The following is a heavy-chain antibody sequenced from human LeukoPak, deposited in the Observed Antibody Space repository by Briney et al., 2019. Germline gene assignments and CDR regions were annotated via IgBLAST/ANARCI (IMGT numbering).Heavy chain of an antibody. V-gene: IGHV1-46*01. CDR3: ARDQEGFDY. CDR1: GYTFTSNY. Sequence: ASVKVSCKPSGYTFTSNYIHWVRQGPGQGLEWMGMIYPRDGSTGYAQKFQGRVTVTRDTSTSTVHMELSGLRSEDTAVYYCARDQEGFDYWCQGTLVTVSS. CDR2: IYPRDGST. J-gene: IGHJ4*02.